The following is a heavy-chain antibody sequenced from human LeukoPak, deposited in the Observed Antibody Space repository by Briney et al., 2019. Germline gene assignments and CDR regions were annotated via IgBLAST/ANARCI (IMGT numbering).Heavy chain of an antibody. CDR1: GFTFDDYA. V-gene: IGHV3-9*01. J-gene: IGHJ4*02. D-gene: IGHD6-13*01. Sequence: PGGSLRLSCAASGFTFDDYAMHWVRQAPGKGLEWVSGISWNSGSIGYADSVKGRFTISRDNAKNSLYLQMNSLRAEDTALYYCAKDHAPYSSSWSTNFDYWGQGTLVTVSS. CDR2: ISWNSGSI. CDR3: AKDHAPYSSSWSTNFDY.